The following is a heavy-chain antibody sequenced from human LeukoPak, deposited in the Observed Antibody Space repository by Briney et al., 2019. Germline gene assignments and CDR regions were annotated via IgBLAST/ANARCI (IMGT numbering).Heavy chain of an antibody. J-gene: IGHJ4*02. D-gene: IGHD5-24*01. CDR2: IYYSGST. CDR1: GGSISSSSYY. CDR3: ARRWLQFRGLAPFDY. V-gene: IGHV4-39*07. Sequence: SETLSLTCTVSGGSISSSSYYWGWIRQPPGKGLEWIGSIYYSGSTYYNPSLKSRVTISVDTSKNQFSLKLSSVTAADTAVYYCARRWLQFRGLAPFDYWGQGTLVTVSS.